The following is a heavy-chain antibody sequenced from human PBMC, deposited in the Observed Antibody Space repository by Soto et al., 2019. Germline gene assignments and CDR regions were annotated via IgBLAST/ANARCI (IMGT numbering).Heavy chain of an antibody. CDR2: IIPILGIA. V-gene: IGHV1-69*16. J-gene: IGHJ4*02. CDR3: TTDRYN. Sequence: GASVKVSCKASGGTFSSYTISWVRQAPGQGLEWMGRIIPILGIANYAQKFQGRFTISRDDSTNTLYLQMNSLKTEDTAVYYCTTDRYNWGQGTLVTVSS. CDR1: GGTFSSYT. D-gene: IGHD5-18*01.